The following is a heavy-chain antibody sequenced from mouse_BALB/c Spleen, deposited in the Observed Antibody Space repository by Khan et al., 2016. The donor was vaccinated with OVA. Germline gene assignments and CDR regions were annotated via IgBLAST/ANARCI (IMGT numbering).Heavy chain of an antibody. Sequence: VQLQQSGPDLVKPGASVKISCKASGYSFTLYYMTWVRQSHGKSPEWIGRVNPNNGDTNYNQNFKGKAILTVDKSSNTDYMELRSLTSEDSAVFYCARGYEFFPYWGQGTLVTVSA. V-gene: IGHV1-26*01. CDR3: ARGYEFFPY. J-gene: IGHJ3*01. D-gene: IGHD2-12*01. CDR1: GYSFTLYY. CDR2: VNPNNGDT.